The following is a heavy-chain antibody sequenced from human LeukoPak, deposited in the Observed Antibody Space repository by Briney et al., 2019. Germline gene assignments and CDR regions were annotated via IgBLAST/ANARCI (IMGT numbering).Heavy chain of an antibody. D-gene: IGHD6-13*01. CDR2: INPNSGGT. V-gene: IGHV1-2*02. J-gene: IGHJ4*02. Sequence: ASVKVSCKASGYTFTGYYMHWVRQAPGQGLEWMGWINPNSGGTNYAQKFQGRVTMTRDTSISTAYMELSRLRSDDTAVYYCARTGGGIAADFDYWGQGTLVTVSS. CDR3: ARTGGGIAADFDY. CDR1: GYTFTGYY.